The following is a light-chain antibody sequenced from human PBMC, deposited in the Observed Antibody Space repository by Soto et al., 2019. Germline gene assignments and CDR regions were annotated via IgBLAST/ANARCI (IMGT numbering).Light chain of an antibody. V-gene: IGLV2-14*01. J-gene: IGLJ3*02. CDR3: SSYTTSYTQV. CDR2: EVS. CDR1: SSDVGGYNY. Sequence: QSALTQPASVSGSPGQSITISCTGSSSDVGGYNYVSWYQHHPGKVPKLMIYEVSNRPSGVSNRFSGSKSGNTASLSISGLQAEDDADYYCSSYTTSYTQVFGGGTKLTVL.